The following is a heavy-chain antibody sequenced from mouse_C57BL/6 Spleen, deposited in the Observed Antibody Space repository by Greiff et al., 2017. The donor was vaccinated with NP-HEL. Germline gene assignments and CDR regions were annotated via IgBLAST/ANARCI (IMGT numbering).Heavy chain of an antibody. CDR2: ISDGASYT. CDR3: ARDRGIITTVVATDYYAMDY. Sequence: GGLAPPGGSLKLSSAPPGFTFSSYALSWVRQTPEKRLEWVATISDGASYTYYPDNVKGRFTISRDNAKNNLYLQMSHLKSEDTAMYYCARDRGIITTVVATDYYAMDYWGQGTSVTVSS. J-gene: IGHJ4*01. CDR1: GFTFSSYA. D-gene: IGHD1-1*01. V-gene: IGHV5-4*01.